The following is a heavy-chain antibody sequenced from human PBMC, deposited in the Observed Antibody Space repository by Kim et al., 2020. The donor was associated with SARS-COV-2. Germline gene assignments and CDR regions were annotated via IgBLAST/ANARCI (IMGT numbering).Heavy chain of an antibody. CDR2: RSGYI. J-gene: IGHJ1*01. V-gene: IGHV3-21*01. Sequence: RSGYIYYADSVKSRLTISRDNAKNSLYLQMNSLRAEDTAVYYCAALTTIQHWGQGTLVTVSS. D-gene: IGHD4-17*01. CDR3: AALTTIQH.